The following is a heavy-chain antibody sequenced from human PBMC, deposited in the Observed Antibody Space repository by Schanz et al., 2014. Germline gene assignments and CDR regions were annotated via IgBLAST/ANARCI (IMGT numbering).Heavy chain of an antibody. CDR3: ARDPDWASRYFDL. D-gene: IGHD3-9*01. J-gene: IGHJ2*01. Sequence: QVQLQESGPGLVKPSETLSLTCTVSGGSISSYYWSWIRQPAGKGLEWIGRIYTSGSTNYNPSLKSQITMSVAPSKNEFSLKLSSVTAADTAVYYCARDPDWASRYFDLWGRGTLVTVSS. CDR1: GGSISSYY. V-gene: IGHV4-4*07. CDR2: IYTSGST.